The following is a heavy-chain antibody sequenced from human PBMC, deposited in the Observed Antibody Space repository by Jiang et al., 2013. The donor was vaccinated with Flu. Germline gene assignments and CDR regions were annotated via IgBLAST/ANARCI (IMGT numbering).Heavy chain of an antibody. D-gene: IGHD2-8*01. Sequence: YAQKFQGRVTMTEDTSTDTAYMELSCLRSEDTAVYYCATDNGGAPVHYYYYGMDVWGQGTTVTVSS. CDR3: ATDNGGAPVHYYYYGMDV. V-gene: IGHV1-24*01. J-gene: IGHJ6*02.